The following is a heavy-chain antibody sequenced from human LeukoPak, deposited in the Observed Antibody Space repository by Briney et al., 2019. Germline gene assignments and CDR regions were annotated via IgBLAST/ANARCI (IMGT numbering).Heavy chain of an antibody. CDR2: VGSSGGAT. D-gene: IGHD3-3*01. Sequence: GGSLRLSCAASGFTFSSYAMTWVRQAPGKGLEWVSTVGSSGGATYYADSVKGRFTISRDNAKNSLYLQMNSLRVEDTAMYYCARDQGRQTIYGVVVIRGGMDYWGQGTLVTVSS. CDR1: GFTFSSYA. CDR3: ARDQGRQTIYGVVVIRGGMDY. V-gene: IGHV3-23*01. J-gene: IGHJ4*02.